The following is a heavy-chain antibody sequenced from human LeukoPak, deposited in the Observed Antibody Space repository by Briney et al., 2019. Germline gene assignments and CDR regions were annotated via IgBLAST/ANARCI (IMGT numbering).Heavy chain of an antibody. V-gene: IGHV3-7*01. CDR3: ARDLYSSSWYRYFQH. Sequence: GGSLRLSCAVSVFSFSRYWMSWVRQAPGKGLEWVASIKDDGSEKYYVDSVKGRFTISRDNAKNSLYLQMNSLRAEDTAVYYCARDLYSSSWYRYFQHWGQGTLVTVSS. D-gene: IGHD6-13*01. J-gene: IGHJ1*01. CDR2: IKDDGSEK. CDR1: VFSFSRYW.